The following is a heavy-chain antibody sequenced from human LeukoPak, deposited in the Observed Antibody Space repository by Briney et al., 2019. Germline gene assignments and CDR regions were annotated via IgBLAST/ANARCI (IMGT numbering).Heavy chain of an antibody. V-gene: IGHV3-69-1*02. CDR3: GRAFPPLRTSSAGDL. CDR2: ISGLSTHI. D-gene: IGHD3-16*01. CDR1: GFTFSDYD. Sequence: KAGGSLSLSCSASGFTFSDYDMNWDRQAPGKGLEWVSSISGLSTHIYYGDSVKGRFSISRDNAKNSVYLQMNSLGVEDTAIYYCGRAFPPLRTSSAGDLWGQGILVTVSS. J-gene: IGHJ4*02.